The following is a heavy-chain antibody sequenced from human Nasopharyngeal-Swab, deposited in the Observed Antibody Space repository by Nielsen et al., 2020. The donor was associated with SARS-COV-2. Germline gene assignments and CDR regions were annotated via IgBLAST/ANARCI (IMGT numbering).Heavy chain of an antibody. CDR1: GFTFSTYD. V-gene: IGHV3-13*05. CDR2: IGIAGDP. Sequence: GGSLRLSCAASGFTFSTYDMHWVRQVTGKGLERVSAIGIAGDPYYAGSVKGRFTISRENAKNSLYLQMNSLRAGDTAVYYCARGGRGSQYYMDVWGKGTTVTVSS. D-gene: IGHD1-26*01. CDR3: ARGGRGSQYYMDV. J-gene: IGHJ6*03.